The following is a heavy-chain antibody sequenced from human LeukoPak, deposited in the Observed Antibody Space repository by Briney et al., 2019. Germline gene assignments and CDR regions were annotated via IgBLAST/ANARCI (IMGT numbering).Heavy chain of an antibody. CDR2: VIPIFGTA. D-gene: IGHD5-12*01. J-gene: IGHJ6*02. V-gene: IGHV1-69*05. CDR3: ARVGSGYDRDYYYYGMDV. Sequence: ASMKVSCKASGGTFSSYAISWVRQAPGQGLEWMGGVIPIFGTANYAQKFQGRVTITTDESTSTAYMELRSLRSDDTAVYYCARVGSGYDRDYYYYGMDVWGQGTTVTVSS. CDR1: GGTFSSYA.